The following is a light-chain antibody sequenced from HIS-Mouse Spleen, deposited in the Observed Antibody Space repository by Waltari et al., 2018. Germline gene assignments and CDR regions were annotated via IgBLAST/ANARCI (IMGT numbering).Light chain of an antibody. CDR2: EVS. CDR3: SSYTSSSTWV. J-gene: IGLJ3*02. CDR1: SSDVGGYNY. V-gene: IGLV2-14*01. Sequence: QSALTQPASVSGSPGQSITISCTGTSSDVGGYNYVSWYQQHPGKAPKLLMYEVSHRPSGFSNRFSGSKSGNTASLNISALQAEDEAEYYCSSYTSSSTWVFGGGTKLTVL.